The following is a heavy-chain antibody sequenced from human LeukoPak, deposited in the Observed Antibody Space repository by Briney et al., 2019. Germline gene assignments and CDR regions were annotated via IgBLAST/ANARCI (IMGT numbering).Heavy chain of an antibody. Sequence: GGSLRLSCAASGFTVSSNYMSWVRQAPGKGLEWVSVIYSGGSTYYADSVKGRFTISRDNSKNTLYLQMNSLRAEDTAAYYCANFPGSSHYYYMDVWGKGTTVTVSS. V-gene: IGHV3-53*01. D-gene: IGHD6-6*01. CDR3: ANFPGSSHYYYMDV. J-gene: IGHJ6*03. CDR2: IYSGGST. CDR1: GFTVSSNY.